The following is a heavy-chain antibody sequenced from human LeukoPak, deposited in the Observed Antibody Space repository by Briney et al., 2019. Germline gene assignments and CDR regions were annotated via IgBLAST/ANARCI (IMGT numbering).Heavy chain of an antibody. J-gene: IGHJ6*02. CDR2: INTNTGNP. CDR1: GYTFTSYA. D-gene: IGHD4-17*01. Sequence: GASVKVSCKASGYTFTSYAMNWVRQAPGQGLEWMGWINTNTGNPTYAQGFTGRFVFSLDTSVSTAYLQISSLKAEDTAVYYCVRKIRTAGDYGQALDVWGQGTTVTVSS. CDR3: VRKIRTAGDYGQALDV. V-gene: IGHV7-4-1*02.